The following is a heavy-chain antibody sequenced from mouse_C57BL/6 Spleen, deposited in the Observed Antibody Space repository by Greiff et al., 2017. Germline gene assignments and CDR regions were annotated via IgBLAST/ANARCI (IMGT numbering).Heavy chain of an antibody. CDR1: GYTFTDYY. Sequence: EVQLQQSGPVLVKPGASVKMSCKASGYTFTDYYMNWVKQSHGKSLEWIGVINPYNGGTSYNQKFKGKATLTVDKSSSTAYMELNSLTSEDSAVYYCAKKGRDGNYYFDYWGQGTTLTVSS. D-gene: IGHD2-1*01. CDR3: AKKGRDGNYYFDY. CDR2: INPYNGGT. J-gene: IGHJ2*01. V-gene: IGHV1-19*01.